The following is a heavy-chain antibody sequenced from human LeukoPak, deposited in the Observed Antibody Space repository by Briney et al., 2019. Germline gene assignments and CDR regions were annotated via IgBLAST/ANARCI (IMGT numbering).Heavy chain of an antibody. J-gene: IGHJ4*02. CDR3: ARVACSSTTCYISSGYFDY. Sequence: SETLSLTCAVYGGSFSGYYWSWIRKPPGKGLEGMGEINHPRSTNYNPSLKSRVIISVDTSKNHFSLKLTSVTAADTAVYYCARVACSSTTCYISSGYFDYWGQGTLVTVSS. V-gene: IGHV4-34*01. D-gene: IGHD2-2*02. CDR2: INHPRST. CDR1: GGSFSGYY.